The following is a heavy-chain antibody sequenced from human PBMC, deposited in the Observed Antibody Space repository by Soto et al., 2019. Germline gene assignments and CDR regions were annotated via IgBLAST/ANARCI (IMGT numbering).Heavy chain of an antibody. V-gene: IGHV6-1*01. J-gene: IGHJ5*02. D-gene: IGHD4-17*01. CDR3: ARAATTVTIATFDP. CDR2: AYYRSKWYN. CDR1: GDSVSSNSAA. Sequence: PSQTLSLTCAISGDSVSSNSAAWNWIRQSPSRGREWLGRAYYRSKWYNDYAVSVKSRITINPDTSKNQFSLQLNYVTPEDTAVYYCARAATTVTIATFDPWGQGTLVTVSS.